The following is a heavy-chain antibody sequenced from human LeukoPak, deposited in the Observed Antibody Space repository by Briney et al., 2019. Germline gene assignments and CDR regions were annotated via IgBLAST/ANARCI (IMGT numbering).Heavy chain of an antibody. CDR3: ARDSHSVDTATPRGFDP. CDR1: GDSISSYF. D-gene: IGHD2-15*01. CDR2: FHDSGSA. J-gene: IGHJ5*02. V-gene: IGHV4-59*01. Sequence: SETLSLTCTVSGDSISSYFWSWIRQPPGKGLEWIGYFHDSGSANYNPSLKSRITMSVDTSKNQFSLKLRSVTAADTAVYYCARDSHSVDTATPRGFDPWGQGTLVTVSS.